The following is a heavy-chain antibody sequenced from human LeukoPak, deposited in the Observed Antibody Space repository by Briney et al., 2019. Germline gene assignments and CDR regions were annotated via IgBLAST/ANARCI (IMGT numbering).Heavy chain of an antibody. D-gene: IGHD6-13*01. CDR1: GGSISSYY. J-gene: IGHJ4*02. CDR3: ARERGAAAGTDYFDY. V-gene: IGHV4-59*01. Sequence: PSETLSLTCTVSGGSISSYYWSWIRQPPGKGLEWIGYIYYSGSTNYNPPLKSRVTISVDTSKNQFSLKLSSVTAADTAVYYCARERGAAAGTDYFDYWGQGTLVTVSS. CDR2: IYYSGST.